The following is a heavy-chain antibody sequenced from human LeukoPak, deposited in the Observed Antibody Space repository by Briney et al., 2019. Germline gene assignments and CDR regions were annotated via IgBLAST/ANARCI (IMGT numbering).Heavy chain of an antibody. CDR1: GGSISSYY. V-gene: IGHV4-4*07. CDR3: ASSYYYDSSGYTNDAFDI. Sequence: PSDTLSLTCTVSGGSISSYYWSWIRQPAGKGLEWIGRIYTSGSTNYNPSLKSRVTMSVDTSKNQFSLKLSSVTAADTAVYYCASSYYYDSSGYTNDAFDIWGQGTMVTVSS. D-gene: IGHD3-22*01. J-gene: IGHJ3*02. CDR2: IYTSGST.